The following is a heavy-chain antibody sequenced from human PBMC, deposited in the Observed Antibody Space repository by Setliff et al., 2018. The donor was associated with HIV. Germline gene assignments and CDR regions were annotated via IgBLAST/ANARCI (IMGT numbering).Heavy chain of an antibody. V-gene: IGHV1-2*06. Sequence: ASVKVSCKASGYTFTTHDNTHDINWVRQAPGRGLEWMGRIDPNSGGTKYAQRFQGRVTMTRDTSVSTVYMELSRLRSDDTAVYYCARDSRVSLDYWGQGTLVTVSS. CDR3: ARDSRVSLDY. CDR2: IDPNSGGT. CDR1: GYTFTTHDNTHD. J-gene: IGHJ4*02.